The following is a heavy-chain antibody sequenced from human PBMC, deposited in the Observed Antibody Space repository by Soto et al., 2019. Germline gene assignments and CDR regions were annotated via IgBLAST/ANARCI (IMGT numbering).Heavy chain of an antibody. CDR2: IYHSGST. D-gene: IGHD3-16*01. CDR1: GGSISSGGYS. CDR3: ARGGGNTFDY. J-gene: IGHJ4*02. Sequence: QLQLQESGSGLVKPSQTLSLTCAVSGGSISSGGYSWSWIRQPPGKGLEWIGYIYHSGSTYYNPSLTGRITISVDRSKNQFSLKLSSVTAADTALYYCARGGGNTFDYWGQGTLVTVSS. V-gene: IGHV4-30-2*01.